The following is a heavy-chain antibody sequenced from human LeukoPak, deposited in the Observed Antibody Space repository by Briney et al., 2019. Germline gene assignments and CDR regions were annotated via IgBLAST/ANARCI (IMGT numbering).Heavy chain of an antibody. Sequence: GGSLRLSCEGSGFIFSNHWVHWVRQDPGKGLMWLSRISGDGSDTPYVDSVKGPFTISRENAKNTVYLQMNSLRAEDTGVYYCARINHLIVSGGTPLLAYWGRGTLVTVSS. CDR2: ISGDGSDT. J-gene: IGHJ4*02. CDR1: GFIFSNHW. D-gene: IGHD6-19*01. V-gene: IGHV3-74*03. CDR3: ARINHLIVSGGTPLLAY.